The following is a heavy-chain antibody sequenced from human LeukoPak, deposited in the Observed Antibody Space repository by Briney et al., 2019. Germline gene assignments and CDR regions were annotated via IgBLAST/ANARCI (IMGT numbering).Heavy chain of an antibody. Sequence: GGSLRLSCAASGFTFSNYEMIWVRQAPGKGLQWVSYISSRGTFIYYADSVKGRFTISRDNAKNSLYLQMNSLRAEDTAVYYCASRQPLLTRWGQGTLVTVSS. CDR3: ASRQPLLTR. CDR2: ISSRGTFI. D-gene: IGHD2-21*02. J-gene: IGHJ4*02. V-gene: IGHV3-48*03. CDR1: GFTFSNYE.